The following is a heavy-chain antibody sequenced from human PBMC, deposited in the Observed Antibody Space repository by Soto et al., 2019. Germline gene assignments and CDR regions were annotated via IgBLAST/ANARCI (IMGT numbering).Heavy chain of an antibody. J-gene: IGHJ6*03. Sequence: QVQLVESGGGVVQPGRSLRLSCAASGFTFSSYGMHWVRQAPGKGLEWVAVIWYDGSNKYYADGVKGRFTISRDNSKNTLYLQMNSLRAEATAVYYCARDTVAPIAADVYYYMDVWGKGTTVTVSS. CDR2: IWYDGSNK. CDR3: ARDTVAPIAADVYYYMDV. D-gene: IGHD6-13*01. CDR1: GFTFSSYG. V-gene: IGHV3-33*01.